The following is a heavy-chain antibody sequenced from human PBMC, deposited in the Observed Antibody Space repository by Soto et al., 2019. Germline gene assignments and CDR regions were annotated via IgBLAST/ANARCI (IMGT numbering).Heavy chain of an antibody. J-gene: IGHJ6*02. D-gene: IGHD4-17*01. Sequence: PGGSLRLSCAASGFTFSSYDMHWVRQATGKGLEWVSAIGTAGDTYYPGSVKGRFTISRENAKNSLYLQMNSLRAEDTAVYYCAREKDYGDYGYYYYGMDVWGQGTTVTVSS. CDR2: IGTAGDT. CDR1: GFTFSSYD. V-gene: IGHV3-13*01. CDR3: AREKDYGDYGYYYYGMDV.